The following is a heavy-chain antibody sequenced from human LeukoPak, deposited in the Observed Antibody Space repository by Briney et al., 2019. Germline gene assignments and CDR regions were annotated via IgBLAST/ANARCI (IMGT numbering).Heavy chain of an antibody. V-gene: IGHV1-46*01. J-gene: IGHJ6*02. Sequence: ASVKVSCMSSGYTFTSYYMHWVRQPPGQGLEGVGIINPSGCSTSYAQKFKDRVTMTRDTSTSTVYMELSSLRSEDTAVYYCARERRYYYDSRPSYYYYGMDVWGQGTTVTVSS. CDR1: GYTFTSYY. D-gene: IGHD3-22*01. CDR3: ARERRYYYDSRPSYYYYGMDV. CDR2: INPSGCST.